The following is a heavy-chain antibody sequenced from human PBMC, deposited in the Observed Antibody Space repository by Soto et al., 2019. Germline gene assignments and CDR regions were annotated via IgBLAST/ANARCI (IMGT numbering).Heavy chain of an antibody. Sequence: QEQLVQSGAEVRKPGASVKVSCKASGYTFTRYYMHWVRQAPGQGLEWMGIINPSGGSASYAQKFQGRVTMTRDTSTSTVYMELSSLTSEDTAVYYCVRDQIAGATLGRFEYWGQGTLVTVSS. CDR1: GYTFTRYY. CDR2: INPSGGSA. V-gene: IGHV1-46*01. J-gene: IGHJ4*02. D-gene: IGHD1-26*01. CDR3: VRDQIAGATLGRFEY.